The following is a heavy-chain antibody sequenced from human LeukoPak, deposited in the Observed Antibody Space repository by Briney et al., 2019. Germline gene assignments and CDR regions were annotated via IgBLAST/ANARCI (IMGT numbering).Heavy chain of an antibody. D-gene: IGHD3-16*01. Sequence: ASVKVSRKASGYIFTGYYMHWVRQAPGQGHEWMGWINPNSGDTNYAQKFQGRVTMTRDTSISTAYMELSRLRSDDTAVYYCARVRYRLAETYIDYWGQGTLVTVSS. V-gene: IGHV1-2*02. CDR1: GYIFTGYY. J-gene: IGHJ4*02. CDR3: ARVRYRLAETYIDY. CDR2: INPNSGDT.